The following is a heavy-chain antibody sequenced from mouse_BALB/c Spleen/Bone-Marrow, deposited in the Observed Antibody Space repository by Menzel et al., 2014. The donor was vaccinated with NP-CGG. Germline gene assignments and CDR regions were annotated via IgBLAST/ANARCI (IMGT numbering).Heavy chain of an antibody. Sequence: EVKLMESGGGLVQPGGSRKLSCAASGFTFXSFGMHWVRQAPEKGLEWVAYISSGSSTIFYADTVKGRFTVSRDNPKNTLFLQMTSLRSEDTAMYYCTRGGNWDDFDSWGQGTTLTVSS. CDR3: TRGGNWDDFDS. J-gene: IGHJ2*01. CDR1: GFTFXSFG. D-gene: IGHD4-1*01. CDR2: ISSGSSTI. V-gene: IGHV5-17*02.